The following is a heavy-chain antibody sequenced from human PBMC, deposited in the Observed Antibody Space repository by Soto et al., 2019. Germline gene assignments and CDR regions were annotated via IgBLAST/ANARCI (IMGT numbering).Heavy chain of an antibody. CDR2: LGTAGDT. V-gene: IGHV3-13*01. CDR3: ARGPGINWFDP. Sequence: EVQLVESGGGLVQPGGSLRLSCAASGFTFSSYDMHWVRQATGKGLEWVSALGTAGDTYYPGSVKGRFTISRENAKNSLYLQMNSLRAEDTAVYYCARGPGINWFDPWGQGTLVTVSS. CDR1: GFTFSSYD. D-gene: IGHD1-1*01. J-gene: IGHJ5*02.